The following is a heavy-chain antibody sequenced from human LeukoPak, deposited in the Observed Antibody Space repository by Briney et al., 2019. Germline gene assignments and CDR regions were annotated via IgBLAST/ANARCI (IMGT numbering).Heavy chain of an antibody. CDR2: IWYDGSNK. V-gene: IGHV3-33*01. J-gene: IGHJ5*02. D-gene: IGHD5-18*01. CDR1: GFTFGSYG. CDR3: ARDAGDTAMVDNWFDP. Sequence: GRSLRLSCAASGFTFGSYGMHWVRQAPGKGLEWVAVIWYDGSNKYYADSVKGRFTISRDNSKNTLYLQMNSLRAEDTAVYYCARDAGDTAMVDNWFDPWGQGTLVTVSS.